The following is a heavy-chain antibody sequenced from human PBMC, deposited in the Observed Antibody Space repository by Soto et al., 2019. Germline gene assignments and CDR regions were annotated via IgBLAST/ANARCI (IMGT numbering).Heavy chain of an antibody. J-gene: IGHJ4*02. CDR3: ANWIVGARDY. D-gene: IGHD1-26*01. CDR1: GFTFSSYA. CDR2: ISGRGGST. V-gene: IGHV3-23*01. Sequence: EVQLLESGGGLVQPGGSLRLSCAASGFTFSSYAMSWVRQAPGKGLEWVSAISGRGGSTYYADSVKGRFTISRDNSKNTLYLQMNTLRAEDTPVYYCANWIVGARDYWGQGTLVTVSS.